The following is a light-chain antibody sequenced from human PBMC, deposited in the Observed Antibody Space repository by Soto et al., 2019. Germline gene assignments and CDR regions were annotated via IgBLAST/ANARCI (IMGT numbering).Light chain of an antibody. CDR2: GAS. V-gene: IGKV3-15*01. CDR3: TQYNNWPHT. CDR1: QSVSSN. J-gene: IGKJ2*01. Sequence: EIVMTQSPATLSVSPGERATLSCRASQSVSSNLAWYQQKPGQAPRLLIYGASTRATGIPARFSGSGSGTEFTLIISSLQSEDFAVYYCTQYNNWPHTFGQGTKLEIK.